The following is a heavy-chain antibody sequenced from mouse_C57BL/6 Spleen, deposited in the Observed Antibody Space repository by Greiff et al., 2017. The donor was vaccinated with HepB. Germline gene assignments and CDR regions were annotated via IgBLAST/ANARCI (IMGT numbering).Heavy chain of an antibody. J-gene: IGHJ2*01. Sequence: QVQLKQPGAELVRPGSSVKLSCKASGYTFTSYWMDWVKQRPGQGLEWIGNIYPSDSETHYNQKFKDKATLTVDKSSSTAYMQLSSLTSEDSAVYYCARDGNYPYFDYWGQGTTLTVSS. CDR3: ARDGNYPYFDY. D-gene: IGHD2-1*01. CDR2: IYPSDSET. V-gene: IGHV1-61*01. CDR1: GYTFTSYW.